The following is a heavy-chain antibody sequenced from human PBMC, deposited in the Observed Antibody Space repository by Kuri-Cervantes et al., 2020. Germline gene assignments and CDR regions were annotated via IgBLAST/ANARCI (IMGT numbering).Heavy chain of an antibody. CDR2: IYHSGST. CDR3: ARARSIAVAADY. CDR1: DDYFSRGSYF. Sequence: GSLRLSCTVSDDYFSRGSYFWSWIRQPPGKGLEWIGSIYHSGSTYYNTSLKSRVTISVDTSKNQFSLKLSSVTAADTAVYYCARARSIAVAADYWGQGTLVTVSS. V-gene: IGHV4-38-2*02. D-gene: IGHD6-19*01. J-gene: IGHJ4*02.